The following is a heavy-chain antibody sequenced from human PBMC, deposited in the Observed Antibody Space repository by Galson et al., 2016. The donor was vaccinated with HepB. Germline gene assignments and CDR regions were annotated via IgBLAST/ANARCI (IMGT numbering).Heavy chain of an antibody. V-gene: IGHV3-30*04. D-gene: IGHD3-16*01. CDR3: AREVSFMLTFFDY. CDR2: ISFDGSNI. Sequence: SLRLSCAASGFGFSSYAMHWVRQAPGKGLEWLSVISFDGSNIYQADSVKGRFTISRDNFEKTLYLQMHSLTAEDTAVYYCAREVSFMLTFFDYWGQGTLVTVSA. J-gene: IGHJ4*02. CDR1: GFGFSSYA.